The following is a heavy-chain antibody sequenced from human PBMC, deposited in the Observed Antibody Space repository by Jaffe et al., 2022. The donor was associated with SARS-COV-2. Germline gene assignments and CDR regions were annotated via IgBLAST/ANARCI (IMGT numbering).Heavy chain of an antibody. Sequence: EVQLVQSGAEVKKPGESLKISCKGSGYSFTTYWIGWVRQMPGKGLEWMGIIYPADSDTRYSPSFQGQVTISADKSISTAYLQWSSLKASDTAMYYCARQTRYCSGDSCQIDYWGQGTLVTVSS. D-gene: IGHD2-15*01. CDR1: GYSFTTYW. V-gene: IGHV5-51*01. CDR2: IYPADSDT. J-gene: IGHJ4*02. CDR3: ARQTRYCSGDSCQIDY.